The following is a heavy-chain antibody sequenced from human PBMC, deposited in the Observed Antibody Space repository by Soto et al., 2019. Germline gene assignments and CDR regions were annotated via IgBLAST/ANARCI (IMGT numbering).Heavy chain of an antibody. CDR1: GGSFSGYY. Sequence: QVQLQQWGAGLLKPSETLSLTCAVYGGSFSGYYWSWIRQPPGKGLEWIGEINHSGSTNYNPSLKSRVTLSVDTSKNQFSLKLSSVTAADTAVYYCASGGTRGYSYVFSSLNYFDYWGQGTLVTVSS. J-gene: IGHJ4*02. V-gene: IGHV4-34*01. CDR2: INHSGST. CDR3: ASGGTRGYSYVFSSLNYFDY. D-gene: IGHD5-18*01.